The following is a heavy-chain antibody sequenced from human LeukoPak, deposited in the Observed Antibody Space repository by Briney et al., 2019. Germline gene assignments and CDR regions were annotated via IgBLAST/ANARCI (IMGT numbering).Heavy chain of an antibody. Sequence: PGRSLRLSCAASGFTFSSYGMHWVRQAPGKGLEWVAVISYDGSNKYYADSVKGRFTISRDNSKNTLYLQMSSLRAEDTAVYYCAVGGYYGSGHPYYYYGMDVWGQGTTVTVSS. V-gene: IGHV3-30*03. CDR3: AVGGYYGSGHPYYYYGMDV. J-gene: IGHJ6*02. CDR2: ISYDGSNK. D-gene: IGHD3-10*01. CDR1: GFTFSSYG.